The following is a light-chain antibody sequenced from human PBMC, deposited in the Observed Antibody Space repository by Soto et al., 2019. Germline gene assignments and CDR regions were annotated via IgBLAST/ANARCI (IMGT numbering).Light chain of an antibody. CDR2: GHN. J-gene: IGLJ1*01. CDR3: QSYDRSLSGSF. V-gene: IGLV1-40*01. CDR1: YSNIGAGYE. Sequence: QSVLTQPPSVSGAPGQRVTISCTGSYSNIGAGYEVHWYQQIPGTAPKLLISGHNNRPSGVPDRFFGSRSATSASLTITGLQAEDEADYYCQSYDRSLSGSFFGTGTKLTVL.